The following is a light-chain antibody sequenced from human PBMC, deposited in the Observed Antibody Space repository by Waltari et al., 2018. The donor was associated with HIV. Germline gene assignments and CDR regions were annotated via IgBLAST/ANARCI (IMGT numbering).Light chain of an antibody. Sequence: SSELTQDPAVSVALGQTVRITCQGDILRTYYASWYQQKPGQAPILVIHGKNNRPSGIPDRFSGSSSGNTASLTITGAQAEDEADYYCNSRDSSGHWVFGVGTKLTVL. J-gene: IGLJ3*02. CDR3: NSRDSSGHWV. CDR2: GKN. CDR1: ILRTYY. V-gene: IGLV3-19*01.